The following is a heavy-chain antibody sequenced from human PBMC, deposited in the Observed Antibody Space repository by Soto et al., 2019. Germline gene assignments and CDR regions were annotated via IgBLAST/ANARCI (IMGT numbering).Heavy chain of an antibody. V-gene: IGHV3-7*01. CDR1: GVTLSTYW. Sequence: EVQLVESGGGLVQPGGSLRLSCEASGVTLSTYWMSWIRQAPGQGLEWVANTRQDGGQSYLVDSVQGRFTISRANAKNSVYLQMNTLRAEATVVYYCVTAGNTGGHFVSWGQGTLVTVPS. D-gene: IGHD3-3*02. CDR2: TRQDGGQS. CDR3: VTAGNTGGHFVS. J-gene: IGHJ4*02.